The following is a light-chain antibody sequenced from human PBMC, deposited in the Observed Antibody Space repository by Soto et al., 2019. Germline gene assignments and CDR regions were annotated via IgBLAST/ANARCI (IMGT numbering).Light chain of an antibody. CDR2: DVS. J-gene: IGKJ1*01. CDR3: QQYGSSPT. CDR1: QSVSSNY. Sequence: EIVLTQSPGTLSLSPGERATLSCRSSQSVSSNYLAWYQQKPDQAPRLVIYDVSGRATGVPDRFSGRGSGTDSTPTISRLEPEVFAVYYCQQYGSSPTFGQGTKVEIK. V-gene: IGKV3-20*01.